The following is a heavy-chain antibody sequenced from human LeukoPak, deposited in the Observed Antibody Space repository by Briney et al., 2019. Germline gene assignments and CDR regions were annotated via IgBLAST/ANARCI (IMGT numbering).Heavy chain of an antibody. CDR1: GNYW. Sequence: GGSLRLSCAASGNYWMHGVRHVPGKGLVWVSHINSDGSWTSYADSVKGRFTISKDNAKNTVYLQMNSLRAEDTAVYYCVSFYETYWGRGTLVTVSS. CDR3: VSFYETY. CDR2: INSDGSWT. V-gene: IGHV3-74*01. D-gene: IGHD2/OR15-2a*01. J-gene: IGHJ4*02.